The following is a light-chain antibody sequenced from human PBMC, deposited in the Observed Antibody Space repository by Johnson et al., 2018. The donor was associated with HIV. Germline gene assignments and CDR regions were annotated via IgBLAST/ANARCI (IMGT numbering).Light chain of an antibody. V-gene: IGLV1-51*01. CDR3: GTWDSSLSVYV. J-gene: IGLJ1*01. CDR1: SCDIGNNC. CDR2: DNN. Sequence: QSVLTQPPSVSAAPGQKVTISCSGISCDIGNNCVSWYQQLPGTAPKLLIYDNNKRPSGIPDRFSGSKSGTSATLGITGLQTGDEADYYCGTWDSSLSVYVFGTGTKVTVL.